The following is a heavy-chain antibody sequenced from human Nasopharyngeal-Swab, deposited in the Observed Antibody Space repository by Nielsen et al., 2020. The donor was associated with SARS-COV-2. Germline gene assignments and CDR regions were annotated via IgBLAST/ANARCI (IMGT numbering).Heavy chain of an antibody. CDR3: ARGGYSYGTDY. J-gene: IGHJ4*02. CDR1: GGSISSSSYF. Sequence: SETLSLTCAVSGGSISSSSYFCDWIRQPPGKGLEWIGSASYSGSSYYNPSLKSRVTISVDTSKTQFSLKLNSLTAAETAVYYCARGGYSYGTDYWGQGTLVTVSS. V-gene: IGHV4-39*07. CDR2: ASYSGSS. D-gene: IGHD5-18*01.